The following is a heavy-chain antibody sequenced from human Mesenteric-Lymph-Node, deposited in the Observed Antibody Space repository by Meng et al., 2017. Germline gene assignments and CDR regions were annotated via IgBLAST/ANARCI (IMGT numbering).Heavy chain of an antibody. CDR3: ARGGGCSSSSCDLDY. J-gene: IGHJ4*02. CDR2: IYYSGST. CDR1: GGSISSSNW. Sequence: QVRLQASGPGLVKPSQPLSLTCTVSGGSISSSNWWGWIRQPPGKGLEWIGYIYYSGSTYYNPSLKSRVTMSVDTSKNQFSLKLSSVTAVDTAVYYCARGGGCSSSSCDLDYWGQGVLVTVSS. V-gene: IGHV4-28*02. D-gene: IGHD2-2*01.